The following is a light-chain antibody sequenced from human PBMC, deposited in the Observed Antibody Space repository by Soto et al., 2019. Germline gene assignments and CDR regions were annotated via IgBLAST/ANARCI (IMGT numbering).Light chain of an antibody. CDR3: QQSYSTPT. Sequence: DIQMTQSPSSLSASVGDRVTITCRASQSISSYLNWYQQKPGKAPKLLIYAASSLQSGVPSRFSVSGSKTDFTLTISSLQPEDFATYYCQQSYSTPTFGPGTKADIK. J-gene: IGKJ3*01. CDR1: QSISSY. V-gene: IGKV1-39*01. CDR2: AAS.